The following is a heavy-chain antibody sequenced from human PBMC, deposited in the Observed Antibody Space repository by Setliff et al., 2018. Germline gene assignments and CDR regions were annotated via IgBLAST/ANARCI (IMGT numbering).Heavy chain of an antibody. CDR2: INHSGST. CDR3: AMILSGYSSSWGAFDI. V-gene: IGHV4-34*01. CDR1: GGSFSGYY. D-gene: IGHD6-13*01. J-gene: IGHJ3*02. Sequence: PSETLSLTCAFYGGSFSGYYWSWIRQPPGKGLEWIGEINHSGSTNYNPSLKSRVTISVDTSKNQFSLKLSSVTAADTAVYYCAMILSGYSSSWGAFDIWGQGTMVTV.